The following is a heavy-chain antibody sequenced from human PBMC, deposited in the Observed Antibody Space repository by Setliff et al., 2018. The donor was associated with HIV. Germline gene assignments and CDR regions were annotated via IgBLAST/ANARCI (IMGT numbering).Heavy chain of an antibody. CDR1: GGSIRSYY. J-gene: IGHJ4*02. CDR2: VFYNGDT. V-gene: IGHV4-59*08. CDR3: ASQMTIPGVAVSPVDY. Sequence: PSETLSLTCTVSGGSIRSYYWSWIRQSPGKGLEWIGYVFYNGDTAYNPSLKSRLTISVDTSKSQFSLKLTSVTAADTAVYYCASQMTIPGVAVSPVDYWGQGALVTVSS. D-gene: IGHD3-3*01.